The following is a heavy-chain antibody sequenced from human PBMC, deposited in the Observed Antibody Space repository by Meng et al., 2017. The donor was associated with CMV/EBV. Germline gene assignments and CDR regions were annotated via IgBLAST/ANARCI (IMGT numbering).Heavy chain of an antibody. J-gene: IGHJ6*02. CDR3: ARVHLYNWNYYGMDV. Sequence: GESLKISCAASGFTFSSYSMNWVRQAPGKGLEWVSSISSSSSYIYYADSVKGRFTISRDNAKNSLYLQMNSLRAEDTAVYYCARVHLYNWNYYGMDVWGQGTTVTVSS. CDR1: GFTFSSYS. CDR2: ISSSSSYI. D-gene: IGHD1-20*01. V-gene: IGHV3-21*01.